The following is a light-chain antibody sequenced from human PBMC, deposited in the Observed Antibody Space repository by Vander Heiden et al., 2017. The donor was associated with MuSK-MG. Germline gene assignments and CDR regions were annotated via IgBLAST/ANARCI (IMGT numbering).Light chain of an antibody. V-gene: IGKV3-11*01. CDR2: DAS. Sequence: EIVLTQSPASLSLSPGERATLSCRASQSVSYYLAWYQQKPGQAPRLLIYDASTRATGIPARFSGSGSGTDFTLTISSREPEDFAVYWCQELSDWPTNTFGQGTKVEIK. J-gene: IGKJ2*01. CDR1: QSVSYY. CDR3: QELSDWPTNT.